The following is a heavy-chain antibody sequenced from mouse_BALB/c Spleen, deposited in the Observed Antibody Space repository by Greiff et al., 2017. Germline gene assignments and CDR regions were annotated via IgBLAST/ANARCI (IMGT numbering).Heavy chain of an antibody. CDR3: ARWAYYGNYIYAMDY. CDR2: ISTYYGDA. CDR1: GYTFTDYA. Sequence: QVQLQQSGAELVRPGVSVKISCKGSGYTFTDYAMHWVKQSHAKSLEWIGVISTYYGDASYNQKFKGKATMTVDKSSSTAYMELARLTSEDSAIYYCARWAYYGNYIYAMDYWGQGTSVTVSS. D-gene: IGHD2-10*01. J-gene: IGHJ4*01. V-gene: IGHV1S137*01.